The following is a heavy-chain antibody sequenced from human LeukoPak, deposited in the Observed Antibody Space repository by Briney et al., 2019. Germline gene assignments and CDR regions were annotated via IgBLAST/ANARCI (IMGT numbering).Heavy chain of an antibody. CDR3: ARGYSGSYLGY. D-gene: IGHD1-26*01. J-gene: IGHJ4*02. CDR2: INAGNGNT. Sequence: GASVKVSCKASGYTFTSYGMNWVRQAPGQGLEWMGWINAGNGNTKYSQKFQGRVTITRDTSASTAYMELSSLRSEDTAVYYCARGYSGSYLGYWGQGTLVTVSS. CDR1: GYTFTSYG. V-gene: IGHV1-3*01.